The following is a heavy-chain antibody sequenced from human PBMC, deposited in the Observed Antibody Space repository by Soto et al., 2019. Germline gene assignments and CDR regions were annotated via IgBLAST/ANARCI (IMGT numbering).Heavy chain of an antibody. D-gene: IGHD6-19*01. CDR3: ARGIAVAGPDY. J-gene: IGHJ4*02. V-gene: IGHV4-61*08. CDR2: IYYSGST. Sequence: SETLSLTCTVSGGSISSGGYYWTWIRQHPGKGLEWIGYIYYSGSTNYNPSLKSRVTISVDTSKNQFSLKLSSVTAADTAVYYCARGIAVAGPDYWGQGTLVTVSP. CDR1: GGSISSGGYY.